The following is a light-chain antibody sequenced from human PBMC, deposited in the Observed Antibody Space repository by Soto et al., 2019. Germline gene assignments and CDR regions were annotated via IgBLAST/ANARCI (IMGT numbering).Light chain of an antibody. J-gene: IGKJ4*01. V-gene: IGKV3-11*01. CDR2: DTS. CDR1: QSVSTY. CDR3: QQRSNWPRT. Sequence: EIVLTQSPATLSSSPGERATLSCRASQSVSTYLAWYQQKPGQAPRLLIYDTSHSATGIPARFSGGASGTDFTLTSSSLEPENFAVYYCQQRSNWPRTFGGGTKVEIK.